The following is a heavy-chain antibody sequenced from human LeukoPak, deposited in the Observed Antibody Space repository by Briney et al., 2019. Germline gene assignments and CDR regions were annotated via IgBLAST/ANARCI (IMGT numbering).Heavy chain of an antibody. Sequence: ASVKVSCKVSGYTLTELSMHWVRQAPGKGLEWMGGFDPEDGETIYAQKFQGRVTMTEDTSTDTAYMELSSLRSEDTAVYYCATGYYDILTGYYYTPPFDYWGQGTLVTVSS. CDR2: FDPEDGET. CDR1: GYTLTELS. J-gene: IGHJ4*02. CDR3: ATGYYDILTGYYYTPPFDY. V-gene: IGHV1-24*01. D-gene: IGHD3-9*01.